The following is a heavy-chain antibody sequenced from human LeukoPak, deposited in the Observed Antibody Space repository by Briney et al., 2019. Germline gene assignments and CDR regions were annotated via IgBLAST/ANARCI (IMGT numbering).Heavy chain of an antibody. CDR1: GFTFSNYG. CDR2: IWYDGSEK. J-gene: IGHJ5*02. V-gene: IGHV3-33*01. Sequence: GGSLRLSCAASGFTFSNYGMHWVRQAPGKGLQWVAVIWYDGSEKYYADAVKGRFTISRDNFKNTLNLQMNSLRAEDTAVYYCARGMLSMNWFDPWGQGTLSPSPQ. CDR3: ARGMLSMNWFDP. D-gene: IGHD2-8*01.